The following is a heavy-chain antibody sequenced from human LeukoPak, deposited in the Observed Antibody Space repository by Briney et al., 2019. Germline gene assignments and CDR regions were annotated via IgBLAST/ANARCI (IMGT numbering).Heavy chain of an antibody. J-gene: IGHJ3*02. CDR2: IYTSGIT. CDR3: ARVPLRRSVFDI. Sequence: SETLSLTCTVSGDSINSYYWSWIRQPAGKGLEWIGRIYTSGITNYNPSLKGRVTMSVDTSKNQFSLMLSSFTAADTAVYYCARVPLRRSVFDIWGQGTMVTVSS. CDR1: GDSINSYY. V-gene: IGHV4-4*07. D-gene: IGHD3-3*01.